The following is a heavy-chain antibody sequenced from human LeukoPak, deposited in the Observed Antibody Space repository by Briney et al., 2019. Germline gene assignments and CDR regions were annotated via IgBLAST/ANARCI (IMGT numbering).Heavy chain of an antibody. Sequence: APVKVSCKASGGTFSSYAISWVRQAPGQGLEWMGRIIPILGIANYAQKFQGRVTITADKSTSTAYMELSSLRSEDTAVYYCAFRYCSSTSCYQSFDYWGQGTLVTVSS. CDR2: IIPILGIA. D-gene: IGHD2-2*01. V-gene: IGHV1-69*04. CDR1: GGTFSSYA. CDR3: AFRYCSSTSCYQSFDY. J-gene: IGHJ4*02.